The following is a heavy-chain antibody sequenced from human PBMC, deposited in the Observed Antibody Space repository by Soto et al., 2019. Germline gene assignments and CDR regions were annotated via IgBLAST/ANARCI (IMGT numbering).Heavy chain of an antibody. CDR3: ATVSLQLTTMDY. J-gene: IGHJ4*02. CDR1: VGSVSSGSYY. CDR2: IYHSGSA. V-gene: IGHV4-61*01. D-gene: IGHD4-4*01. Sequence: QVQLQESGPGLVRPSETLSLTCIVSVGSVSSGSYYWNWIRQPPGKGLEWIASIYHSGSADYNPPPKCRVTISVDTSKNQFSLKLGSVTAADAAVYYCATVSLQLTTMDYWGQGALVTVSS.